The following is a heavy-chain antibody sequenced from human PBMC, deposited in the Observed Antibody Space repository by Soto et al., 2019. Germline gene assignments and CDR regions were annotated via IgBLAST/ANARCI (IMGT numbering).Heavy chain of an antibody. CDR1: GGSISSYY. D-gene: IGHD2-2*02. CDR2: IYYSGIT. CDR3: ARYTSNYDYGMDV. J-gene: IGHJ6*02. V-gene: IGHV4-59*01. Sequence: QVQLQESGPGLVKPSETLSLTCTVSGGSISSYYWSWIRQPPGKGLEWIGYIYYSGITNYNPSLKSRVTISVDTSKTPFSLKWSSVTAADTAVYYCARYTSNYDYGMDVWGPGTTVTVSS.